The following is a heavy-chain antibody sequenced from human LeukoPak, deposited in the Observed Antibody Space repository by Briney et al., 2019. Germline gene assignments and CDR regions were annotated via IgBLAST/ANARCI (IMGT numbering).Heavy chain of an antibody. Sequence: GASVKVSCKASGFTFTTSTMHWVRQARGQRLEWIGWIVVGTDNTRYAQNFQERVTITRDMSTGTTYMDLRSLTSDDTAVYYCVAETYSLGTAFFDIWGQGTMVTVSS. CDR1: GFTFTTST. J-gene: IGHJ3*02. CDR2: IVVGTDNT. V-gene: IGHV1-58*02. D-gene: IGHD2-21*02. CDR3: VAETYSLGTAFFDI.